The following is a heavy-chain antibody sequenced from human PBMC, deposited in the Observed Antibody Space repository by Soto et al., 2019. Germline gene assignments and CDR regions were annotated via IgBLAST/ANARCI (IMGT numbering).Heavy chain of an antibody. CDR3: AKLYYDFWSGYSTPYYFDY. D-gene: IGHD3-3*01. Sequence: GESLKISCAASGFTFSIYAMTWVRQAPGKGLEWVSAISGSGGSTCYADSVKGRFTISRDNSKNTLYLQMNSLRAEDTAVYYCAKLYYDFWSGYSTPYYFDYWGQGTLVTVSS. CDR1: GFTFSIYA. V-gene: IGHV3-23*01. J-gene: IGHJ4*02. CDR2: ISGSGGST.